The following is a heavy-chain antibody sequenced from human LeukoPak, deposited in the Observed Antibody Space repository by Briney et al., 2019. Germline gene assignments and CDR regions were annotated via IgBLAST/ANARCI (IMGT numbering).Heavy chain of an antibody. V-gene: IGHV3-74*01. D-gene: IGHD3-22*01. CDR1: GFTFSSYW. CDR3: TSTYYYDTIDYPPRWFDP. J-gene: IGHJ5*02. CDR2: INSDGSST. Sequence: PGGSLRLSCAASGFTFSSYWMYWVRQAPGKGLVWVSRINSDGSSTSYADSVKGRCSISRDNAKNTLYLQMNSLRAADTAVYYCTSTYYYDTIDYPPRWFDPWGQGTLVTVSS.